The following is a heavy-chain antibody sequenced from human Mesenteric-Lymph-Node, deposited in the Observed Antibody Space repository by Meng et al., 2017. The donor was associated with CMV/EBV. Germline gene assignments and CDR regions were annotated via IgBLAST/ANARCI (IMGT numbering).Heavy chain of an antibody. J-gene: IGHJ4*02. CDR2: IRSKAYDGTT. CDR1: GFTFGYYA. CDR3: TSGDYHDSRGYYVY. V-gene: IGHV3-49*04. Sequence: GGSLRLSCTASGFTFGYYAMSWVRQALGKGLEWVGFIRSKAYDGTTEYAASVKGRFTISRDDSKTIAYLQMNSLKTEDTAVYYCTSGDYHDSRGYYVYWGQGTLVTVSS. D-gene: IGHD3-22*01.